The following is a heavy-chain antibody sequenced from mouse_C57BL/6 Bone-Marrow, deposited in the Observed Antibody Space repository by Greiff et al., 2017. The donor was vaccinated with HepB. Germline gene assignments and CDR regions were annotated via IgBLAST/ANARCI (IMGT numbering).Heavy chain of an antibody. D-gene: IGHD1-1*01. CDR1: GYTFTDYN. J-gene: IGHJ2*01. V-gene: IGHV1-22*01. CDR3: ARGFITTVVATDY. CDR2: INPNNGGT. Sequence: EVQLQQSGPELVKPGASVKMSCKASGYTFTDYNMHWVKQSHGKSLEWIGYINPNNGGTSYNQKFKGKATLTVNKSSSTAYMELRSLTSEDSAVYYCARGFITTVVATDYWGQGTTLTVSS.